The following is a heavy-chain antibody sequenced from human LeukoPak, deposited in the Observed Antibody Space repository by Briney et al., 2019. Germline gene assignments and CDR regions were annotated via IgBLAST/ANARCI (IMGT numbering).Heavy chain of an antibody. D-gene: IGHD6-13*01. V-gene: IGHV4-34*01. CDR1: GGSFRGYY. CDR2: INHSGST. CDR3: ARDKSEAAAGAYTGDY. Sequence: SETLSLNCAVYGGSFRGYYWSWIRQPPGKGLEWIGEINHSGSTNYHPSLKSRVTISVDTSKDQFSLKLSSVTAADTAVYYCARDKSEAAAGAYTGDYWGQGTLVTVSS. J-gene: IGHJ4*02.